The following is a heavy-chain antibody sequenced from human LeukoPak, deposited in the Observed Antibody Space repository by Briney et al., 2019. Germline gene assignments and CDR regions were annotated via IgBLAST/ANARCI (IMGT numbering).Heavy chain of an antibody. CDR1: GFTLSSYA. V-gene: IGHV3-64*01. CDR3: ARGGRADASGWYIWFDP. D-gene: IGHD6-19*01. CDR2: ISSNGGST. Sequence: PGGSLRLSCAASGFTLSSYAMHWVRQAPGKGLEYVSSISSNGGSTYYANFVKGRFIISRDNSKNPLYLQMGSLRAEGMAVYHCARGGRADASGWYIWFDPWGQGTLVTVSS. J-gene: IGHJ5*02.